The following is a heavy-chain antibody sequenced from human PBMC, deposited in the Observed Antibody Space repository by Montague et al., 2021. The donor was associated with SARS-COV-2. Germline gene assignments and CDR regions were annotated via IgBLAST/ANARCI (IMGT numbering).Heavy chain of an antibody. CDR2: LEKKRST. Sequence: SETLSLTCTVSGVAELRRRSEEHTSELQSHEQLVWRLLLEKKRSTYYNPSLKSRVNISVNTSKNQFSLKLSSVPAADTALYYCASERIYGSGSYYNPFLLVGYWGQGTRVTVAA. J-gene: IGHJ4*02. D-gene: IGHD3-10*01. V-gene: IGHV4-39*01. CDR1: GVAELRRRSE. CDR3: ASERIYGSGSYYNPFLLVGY.